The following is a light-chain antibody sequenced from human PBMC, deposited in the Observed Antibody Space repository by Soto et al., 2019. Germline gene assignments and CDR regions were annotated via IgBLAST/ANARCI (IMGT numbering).Light chain of an antibody. V-gene: IGLV2-14*01. CDR3: TSFTSSSTQV. Sequence: QSVLTQPPSVSGSPGQSITISCTGTSGDVDAFDYVSWYQQHPGKAPKLMIFEVSDRPSGVSDRFSGSKSGSTASLNISGLQAEDEADYFCTSFTSSSTQVFGTGTKVTVL. CDR1: SGDVDAFDY. CDR2: EVS. J-gene: IGLJ1*01.